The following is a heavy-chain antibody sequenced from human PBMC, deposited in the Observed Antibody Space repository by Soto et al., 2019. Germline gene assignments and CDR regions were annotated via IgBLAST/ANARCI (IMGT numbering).Heavy chain of an antibody. CDR2: INPDSGDT. CDR1: GYSFPVYY. Sequence: SVKVSCKASGYSFPVYYIHWLRQAPGQSLEWMGWINPDSGDTKYSQKLQGRVTITRDTFASTAYMDLGSLRSEDTAIYFCARGPRFGGFDAWG. V-gene: IGHV1-3*01. D-gene: IGHD3-10*01. CDR3: ARGPRFGGFDA. J-gene: IGHJ6*02.